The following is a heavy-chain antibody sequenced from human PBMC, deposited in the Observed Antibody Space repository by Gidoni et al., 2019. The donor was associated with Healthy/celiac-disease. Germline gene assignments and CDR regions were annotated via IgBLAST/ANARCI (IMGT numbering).Heavy chain of an antibody. V-gene: IGHV4-39*01. CDR1: GGSISSSSYY. CDR2: IYYSGST. CDR3: ARHGYCTNGVCYRLWSFDY. D-gene: IGHD2-8*01. Sequence: QLQLQESGPGLVKPSETLSLTCTVSGGSISSSSYYWGWIRPPPGKGLEWLGSIYYSGSTYYNPSLKSRVTISVDTSKNQFSLKLSSVTAADTAVYYCARHGYCTNGVCYRLWSFDYWGQGTLVTVSS. J-gene: IGHJ4*02.